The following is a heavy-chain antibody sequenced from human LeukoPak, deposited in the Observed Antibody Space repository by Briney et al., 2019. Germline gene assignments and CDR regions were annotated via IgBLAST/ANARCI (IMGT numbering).Heavy chain of an antibody. CDR2: IFYSGST. J-gene: IGHJ6*02. V-gene: IGHV4-59*12. CDR3: ARGDSSGWYRTYYYYYGMDV. Sequence: SETLSLTCTVSDDSISSYHWAWFRQLPGKGLEWIGYIFYSGSTNYNPSLKNRVTISVDTSKNQFSLKLSSVTAADTAVYYCARGDSSGWYRTYYYYYGMDVWGQGTTVTVSS. CDR1: DDSISSYH. D-gene: IGHD6-19*01.